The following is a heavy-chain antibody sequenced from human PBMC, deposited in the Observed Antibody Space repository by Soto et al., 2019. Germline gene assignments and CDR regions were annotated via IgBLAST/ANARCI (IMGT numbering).Heavy chain of an antibody. CDR2: ISISGGTI. V-gene: IGHV3-11*01. CDR3: ARGRARVFDS. Sequence: QVQLGESGGGLVKPGGSLRLSCAASGFTFSDYYMSWIRQAPGKGLEWLSYISISGGTIYYADSVKGRFSISRDNAKNSLYLQLGSLRAEDTAVYFCARGRARVFDSWGQGTLVTVSS. J-gene: IGHJ4*02. CDR1: GFTFSDYY.